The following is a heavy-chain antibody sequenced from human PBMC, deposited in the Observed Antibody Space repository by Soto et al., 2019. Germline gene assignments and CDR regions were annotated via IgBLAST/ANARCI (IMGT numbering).Heavy chain of an antibody. CDR1: GYTFTGYY. Sequence: GASVKVSCKASGYTFTGYYVHWVRQAPGQGLEWMGWINPNSGGTNYAQKFQGWVTMTRDTSISTAYMELSRLRSDDTAVYYCARYHQWLGGPEYYGMXVWGQGTTVTVSS. D-gene: IGHD6-19*01. CDR3: ARYHQWLGGPEYYGMXV. J-gene: IGHJ6*02. CDR2: INPNSGGT. V-gene: IGHV1-2*04.